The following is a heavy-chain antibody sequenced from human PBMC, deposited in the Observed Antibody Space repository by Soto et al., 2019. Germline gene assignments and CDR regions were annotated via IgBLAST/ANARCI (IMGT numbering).Heavy chain of an antibody. V-gene: IGHV4-34*01. CDR1: GGSFSGYY. J-gene: IGHJ4*02. Sequence: SETLSLTCAVYGGSFSGYYWSWIRQPPGKGLEWIGEINHSGSTNYNPSLKSRVTISVDTSKNQFSLKLSSVTAADTAVYYCARGYYSSRPYYWGQATLVTVYS. CDR3: ARGYYSSRPYY. D-gene: IGHD3-10*01. CDR2: INHSGST.